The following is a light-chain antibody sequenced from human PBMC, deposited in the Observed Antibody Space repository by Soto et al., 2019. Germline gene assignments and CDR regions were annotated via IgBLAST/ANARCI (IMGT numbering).Light chain of an antibody. Sequence: QSALTQPASVSGSPGQSITISCTGTSSDVGGYNYVSWYQQHPGKAPKLMIYKVSSRPSGVSNRFSGSKSGNTASLTISGLQAEDEADYYCSSYTSSSTLVFGTGTKVTVL. CDR2: KVS. V-gene: IGLV2-14*01. CDR3: SSYTSSSTLV. J-gene: IGLJ1*01. CDR1: SSDVGGYNY.